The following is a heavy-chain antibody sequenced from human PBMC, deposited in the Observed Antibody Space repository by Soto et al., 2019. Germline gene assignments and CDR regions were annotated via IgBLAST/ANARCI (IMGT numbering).Heavy chain of an antibody. CDR1: GFTFSSYS. D-gene: IGHD1-26*01. Sequence: GGSLRLSCAASGFTFSSYSMNWVRQAPGKGLEWVSYISSSSSTIYYADSVKGRFTISRDNAKNPLYLQMNSLRDEDTAVYYCARAPPPFMYSGSYSAFFAYWGQGTLVTVSS. V-gene: IGHV3-48*02. CDR2: ISSSSSTI. J-gene: IGHJ4*02. CDR3: ARAPPPFMYSGSYSAFFAY.